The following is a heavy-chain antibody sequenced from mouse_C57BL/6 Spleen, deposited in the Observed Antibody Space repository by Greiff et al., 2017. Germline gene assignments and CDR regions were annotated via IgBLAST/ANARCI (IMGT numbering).Heavy chain of an antibody. D-gene: IGHD1-1*01. CDR1: GYTFTDYN. CDR3: ARRYYGSFPYYAMDY. J-gene: IGHJ4*01. Sequence: EVQLQQPGPELVKPGASVKIPCKASGYTFTDYNMDWVKQSHGKSLEWIGDINPNNGSPNYNQKFKGQATLTVAKSSSTAYMALRSLTSEDTAVYYCARRYYGSFPYYAMDYWGQGTSVTVSS. CDR2: INPNNGSP. V-gene: IGHV1-18*01.